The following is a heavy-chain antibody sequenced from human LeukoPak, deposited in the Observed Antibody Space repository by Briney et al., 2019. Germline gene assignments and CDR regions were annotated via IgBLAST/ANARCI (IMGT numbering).Heavy chain of an antibody. D-gene: IGHD5-24*01. CDR3: ARDLRRDGYHSEVY. CDR2: ISSSSSYT. J-gene: IGHJ4*02. V-gene: IGHV3-11*05. CDR1: GFTFSDYY. Sequence: QSGGSLRLSCAASGFTFSDYYMSWIRQAPGKGLEWVSYISSSSSYTNYADSVKGRFTISRDNAKNSLYLQMNSLRAEDTAVYYCARDLRRDGYHSEVYWGQGTLVTVSS.